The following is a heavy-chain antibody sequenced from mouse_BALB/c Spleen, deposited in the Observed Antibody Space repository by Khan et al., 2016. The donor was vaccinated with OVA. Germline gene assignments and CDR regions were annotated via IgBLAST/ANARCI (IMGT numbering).Heavy chain of an antibody. J-gene: IGHJ4*01. CDR3: AGRRGSMDY. Sequence: QVQLQQSGAEVVKSGASVKLSCKASGYTFTSYDLNWVRQRPEQGLEWIGWIFPGDGTTKYNEKFKGKATLTTDKSSSTAYIHLSRLTSEDSAVYFCAGRRGSMDYWGQGTSVTVSS. V-gene: IGHV1S56*01. CDR1: GYTFTSYD. CDR2: IFPGDGTT.